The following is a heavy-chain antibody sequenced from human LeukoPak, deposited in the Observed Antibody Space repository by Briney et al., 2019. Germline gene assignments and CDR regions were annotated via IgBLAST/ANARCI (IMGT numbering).Heavy chain of an antibody. D-gene: IGHD3-10*01. CDR2: ISSSSSTI. CDR1: GFTFSSYS. Sequence: PGGSLRLSCAASGFTFSSYSMNWVRQAPGKGLEWVSYISSSSSTIYYADSVKGRFTISRDKAKNSLYLQMNSLRAEDTAVYYCASGSGSYFNWGQGTLVTVSS. J-gene: IGHJ4*02. CDR3: ASGSGSYFN. V-gene: IGHV3-48*01.